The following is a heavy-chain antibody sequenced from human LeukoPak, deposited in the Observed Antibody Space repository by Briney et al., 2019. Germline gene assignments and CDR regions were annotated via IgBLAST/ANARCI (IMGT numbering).Heavy chain of an antibody. J-gene: IGHJ5*02. CDR2: ISSSSSYI. CDR1: GFTFSSYS. V-gene: IGHV3-21*01. CDR3: ASITLPAA. Sequence: PGGSLRLSCAASGFTFSSYSMNWVRQAPGKGLEWVSSISSSSSYIYDADSVKGRFTISRDNTKNSLYLQMNSLKAEDTAVYYCASITLPAAWGQGTLVTVSS.